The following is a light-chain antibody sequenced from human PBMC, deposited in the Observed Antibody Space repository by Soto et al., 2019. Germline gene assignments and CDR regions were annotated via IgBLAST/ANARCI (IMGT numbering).Light chain of an antibody. CDR3: QQYNNWPWT. CDR2: GAS. CDR1: QSISDT. V-gene: IGKV3-15*01. J-gene: IGKJ1*01. Sequence: EIVMTQSPATLSVSPGGRATLSCRASQSISDTLAWYQQKPGQAPRLLIHGASTRATGFPARFSGSGSGTDFTLTISSLQSEDVAVYYCQQYNNWPWTFGQGTKVEIK.